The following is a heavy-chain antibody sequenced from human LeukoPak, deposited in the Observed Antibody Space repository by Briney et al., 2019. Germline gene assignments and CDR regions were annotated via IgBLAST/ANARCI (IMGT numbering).Heavy chain of an antibody. CDR1: GDTFSSYA. J-gene: IGHJ4*02. CDR3: ARGGITMVRGVITPYYFDY. D-gene: IGHD3-10*01. V-gene: IGHV1-69*13. CDR2: SIPMFGTA. Sequence: SVKVSCKASGDTFSSYAISWVRQAPGQGLEWMGGSIPMFGTANYAQKFQGRVTITADESTSTAYMDLSSLRSEDTAVYYCARGGITMVRGVITPYYFDYWGQGTLVTVSS.